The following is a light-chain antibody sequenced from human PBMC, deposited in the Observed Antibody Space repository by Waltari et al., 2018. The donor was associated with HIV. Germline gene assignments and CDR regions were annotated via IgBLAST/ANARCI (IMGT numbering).Light chain of an antibody. CDR2: EVS. CDR3: SSYAGSNNVI. CDR1: SSDGGGYSY. V-gene: IGLV2-8*01. Sequence: QSALAPPPSASASPGPSVTNPCTGTSSDGGGYSYVSWYQQHPGKAPKLMIYEVSKRPSGVPDRFSGSKSGNAASLTVSGLQAEDEADYYCSSYAGSNNVIFGGGTKLTVL. J-gene: IGLJ2*01.